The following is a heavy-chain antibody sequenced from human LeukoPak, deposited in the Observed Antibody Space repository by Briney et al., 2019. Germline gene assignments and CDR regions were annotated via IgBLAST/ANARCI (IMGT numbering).Heavy chain of an antibody. V-gene: IGHV1-69*13. D-gene: IGHD3-10*01. Sequence: SVKVSCKAPGDSFSTYAISWVRQAPGHGLEWMGGIIPVFKTANHAQKFQGRVTLTADESTSTAYMELSSLRSDDTAVYYCARGRSYYNVPDYWGQGTLVTVSS. CDR1: GDSFSTYA. J-gene: IGHJ4*02. CDR3: ARGRSYYNVPDY. CDR2: IIPVFKTA.